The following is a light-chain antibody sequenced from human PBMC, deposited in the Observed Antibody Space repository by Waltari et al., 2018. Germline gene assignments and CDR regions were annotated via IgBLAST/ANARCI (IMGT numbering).Light chain of an antibody. Sequence: AIRMTQSPSSLAASTGDRVTINCRASQGISRYLAWYQQKPGKAPKLLIYSASTLQSVVPSRFSGSGSGTDFTLTLSCLQSEDFATYYCQQYYSYSVTFGQGTKVEIK. CDR2: SAS. J-gene: IGKJ1*01. CDR1: QGISRY. CDR3: QQYYSYSVT. V-gene: IGKV1-8*01.